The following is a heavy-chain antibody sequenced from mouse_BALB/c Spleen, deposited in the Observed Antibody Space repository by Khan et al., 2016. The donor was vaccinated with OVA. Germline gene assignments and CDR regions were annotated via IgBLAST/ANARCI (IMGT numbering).Heavy chain of an antibody. CDR2: ISPGSGDT. Sequence: QVQLQQSGAELARPGASVKLSCKASGYTFTDYYINWVKQRTGQGLEWIGEISPGSGDTYYNERFKGKATLNADKSSSTAYMQLSSLTSEASAVYFCARRNYFGYTVAYWGQGTLVTVSA. V-gene: IGHV1-77*01. CDR1: GYTFTDYY. J-gene: IGHJ3*01. D-gene: IGHD1-2*01. CDR3: ARRNYFGYTVAY.